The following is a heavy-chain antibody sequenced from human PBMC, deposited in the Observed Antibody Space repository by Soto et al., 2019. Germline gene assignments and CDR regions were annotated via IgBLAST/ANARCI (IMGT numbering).Heavy chain of an antibody. J-gene: IGHJ5*02. CDR2: TIPILDVA. Sequence: TWVRQAPGQGLEWKGRTIPILDVADYAQDYQGRVTISADYSTSTANMELTSLTSKETDEYYCARHSYYSSPLRFDPWGQGTLVTVSS. D-gene: IGHD4-4*01. CDR3: ARHSYYSSPLRFDP. V-gene: IGHV1-69*02.